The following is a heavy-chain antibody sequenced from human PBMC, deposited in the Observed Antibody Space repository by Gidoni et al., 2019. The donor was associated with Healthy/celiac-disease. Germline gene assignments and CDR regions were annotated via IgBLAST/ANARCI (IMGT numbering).Heavy chain of an antibody. CDR2: INHSGST. D-gene: IGHD3-3*01. Sequence: QVQLQQWGAGLLKPSENLSLTCAVYGGSFRGYYWSWIRQHPGKRLEWIGEINHSGSTNYNPSLKSLVTISVDTSKNLFSLKLSSVTAADTAVYYCARGERWAFWYLGQGTLVTVSS. J-gene: IGHJ4*02. CDR1: GGSFRGYY. V-gene: IGHV4-34*01. CDR3: ARGERWAFWY.